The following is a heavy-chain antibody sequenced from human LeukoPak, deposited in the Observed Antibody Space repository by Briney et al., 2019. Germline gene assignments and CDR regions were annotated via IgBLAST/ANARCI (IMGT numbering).Heavy chain of an antibody. CDR3: AKDIVGSAMTGIDY. V-gene: IGHV3-9*01. CDR1: GFDFDDYA. J-gene: IGHJ4*02. Sequence: GRSLRLSCAASGFDFDDYAMQWVRQAPGKGLEWVSGISWNSNIKGYADSVKGRFTISRDNAKHSLYLQMDSLRPEDTALYYCAKDIVGSAMTGIDYWGQGTLVTVSS. D-gene: IGHD1-1*01. CDR2: ISWNSNIK.